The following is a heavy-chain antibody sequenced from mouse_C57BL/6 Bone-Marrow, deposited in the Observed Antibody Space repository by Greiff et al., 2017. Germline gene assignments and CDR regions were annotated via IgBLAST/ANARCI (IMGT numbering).Heavy chain of an antibody. V-gene: IGHV1-72*01. J-gene: IGHJ2*01. Sequence: QVQLQQPGAELVKPGASVKLSCTASGYTFTSYWMHWVKQRPGRGLEWIGRIDPNSGGTKYTEKFKSKATLTVDKPSSTAYLRLSSLTSEDAAVYYCARSGGSITTPHFGGWGQGTTLTVAT. D-gene: IGHD1-2*01. CDR2: IDPNSGGT. CDR1: GYTFTSYW. CDR3: ARSGGSITTPHFGG.